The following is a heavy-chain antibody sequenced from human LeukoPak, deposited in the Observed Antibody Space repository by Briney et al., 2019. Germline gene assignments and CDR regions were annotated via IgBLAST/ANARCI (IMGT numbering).Heavy chain of an antibody. CDR2: INHSGST. CDR1: GFTFSSYS. J-gene: IGHJ4*02. D-gene: IGHD3-22*01. V-gene: IGHV4-34*01. CDR3: ARLTRITMIVVARFGYYFDY. Sequence: GSLRLSCAASGFTFSSYSMNWIRQPPGKGLEWIGEINHSGSTNYNPSLKSRVTISVDTSKNQFSLKLSSVTAADTAVYYCARLTRITMIVVARFGYYFDYWGQGTLVTAS.